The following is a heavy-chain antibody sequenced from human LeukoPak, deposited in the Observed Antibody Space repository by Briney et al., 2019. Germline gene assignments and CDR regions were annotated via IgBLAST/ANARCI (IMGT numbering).Heavy chain of an antibody. CDR1: GFTITNAW. J-gene: IGHJ4*02. Sequence: PGGSLRLSCAASGFTITNAWITWVRQAPGKGLEWVANIKTDGSQIYYVDSVKGRFTISRDNAKNSLYLQMNSLRAEDTAVYYCARDLNWETYWGQGTLVSVSS. CDR3: ARDLNWETY. D-gene: IGHD7-27*01. V-gene: IGHV3-7*01. CDR2: IKTDGSQI.